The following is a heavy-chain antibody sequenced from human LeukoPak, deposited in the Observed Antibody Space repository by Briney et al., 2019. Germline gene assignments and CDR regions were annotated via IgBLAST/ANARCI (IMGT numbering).Heavy chain of an antibody. J-gene: IGHJ5*02. D-gene: IGHD3-10*01. V-gene: IGHV1-46*01. CDR3: ARGGPGSGRGNWFDP. Sequence: GASVKVSCKASGYTFTSYYMHWVRQAPGQGLEWMGIINPSGGSTSYAQKFQGRVTMTRDMSTSTVYMELSSLRSEDTAVYYCARGGPGSGRGNWFDPWGQGTLVTVSS. CDR1: GYTFTSYY. CDR2: INPSGGST.